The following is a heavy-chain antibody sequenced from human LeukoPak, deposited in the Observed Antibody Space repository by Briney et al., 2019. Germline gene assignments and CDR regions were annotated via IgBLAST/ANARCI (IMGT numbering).Heavy chain of an antibody. CDR3: ARDNILTGYYRVYYYYYMDV. CDR1: GFTFSSYQ. J-gene: IGHJ6*03. Sequence: PGGSLRLSCAASGFTFSSYQVNWVRQAPGKGLEWISYISSSDNTIYYADSVKGRFTLSRDNTKNSLYLQMNSLRAEDTAVYYCARDNILTGYYRVYYYYYMDVWGKGTTVTVSS. D-gene: IGHD3-9*01. V-gene: IGHV3-48*03. CDR2: ISSSDNTI.